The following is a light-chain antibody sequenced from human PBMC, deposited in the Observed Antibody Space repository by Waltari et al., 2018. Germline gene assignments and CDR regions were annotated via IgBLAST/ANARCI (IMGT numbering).Light chain of an antibody. CDR2: LSQ. CDR1: LSNIGTHY. CDR3: ATRDEGPTVV. J-gene: IGLJ2*01. V-gene: IGLV1-47*01. Sequence: QSVLTQPPSASGTPGQSVTISCSGSLSNIGTHYVSWYQQLPGTAPKLLIYLSQQRPSGGPDRFSASKSGTAASLAISGLRFEDEGDYYCATRDEGPTVVFGGGTKVTVL.